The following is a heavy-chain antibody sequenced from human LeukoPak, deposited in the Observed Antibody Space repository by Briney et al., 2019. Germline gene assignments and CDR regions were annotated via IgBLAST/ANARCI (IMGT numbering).Heavy chain of an antibody. V-gene: IGHV3-33*01. J-gene: IGHJ5*02. Sequence: GGSLRLSCAASGFTFSSYGMHWVRQAPGKGLEWVAVIWYDGSNKYYADSVKGRFTISRDNSKNTLYLQMNSLRAEDTAVYYCARERTYSSGWYKEVRWFDPWGQGTLVTVSS. D-gene: IGHD6-19*01. CDR2: IWYDGSNK. CDR1: GFTFSSYG. CDR3: ARERTYSSGWYKEVRWFDP.